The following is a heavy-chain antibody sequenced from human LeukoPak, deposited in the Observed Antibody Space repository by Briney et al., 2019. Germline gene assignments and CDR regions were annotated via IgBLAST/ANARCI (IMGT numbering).Heavy chain of an antibody. CDR2: INRDGSER. J-gene: IGHJ6*02. Sequence: GGSLRLSCAASGFTFSNYWMTWVRQAPGKGLEWVANINRDGSERYYVDSVKGRFTISRDDAKSSLYLQMNSLRAEDTAVYYCARRNAMDVWGQGTTVTVFS. CDR1: GFTFSNYW. V-gene: IGHV3-7*03. CDR3: ARRNAMDV.